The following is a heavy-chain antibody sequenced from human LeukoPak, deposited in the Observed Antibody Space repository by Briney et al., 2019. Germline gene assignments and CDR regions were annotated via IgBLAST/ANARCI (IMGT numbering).Heavy chain of an antibody. CDR2: IYPGDSDT. J-gene: IGHJ4*02. CDR3: ARRAYSSRYFDY. D-gene: IGHD6-13*01. Sequence: GGSLKISCKGSGYSFTSYWIGWVRQMPGRGLGWMGIIYPGDSDTRYRPSFQGQVTLSADKSISTAYMQWSSRKASDSAIYCCARRAYSSRYFDYWGQGALVTVSS. V-gene: IGHV5-51*01. CDR1: GYSFTSYW.